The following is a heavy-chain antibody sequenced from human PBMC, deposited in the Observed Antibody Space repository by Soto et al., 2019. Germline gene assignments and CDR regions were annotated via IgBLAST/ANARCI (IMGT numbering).Heavy chain of an antibody. CDR3: ARGVHYDSSGYYYFY. CDR2: IIPLFGTA. Sequence: SVKGSCTASGYTFTSYGISWVRQAPGQGLEWMGGIIPLFGTAKYAQNFQGRITITADESTNTAYMELRSLRSQDTAVYYCARGVHYDSSGYYYFYWGQGTLVTVSS. D-gene: IGHD3-22*01. CDR1: GYTFTSYG. V-gene: IGHV1-69*13. J-gene: IGHJ4*02.